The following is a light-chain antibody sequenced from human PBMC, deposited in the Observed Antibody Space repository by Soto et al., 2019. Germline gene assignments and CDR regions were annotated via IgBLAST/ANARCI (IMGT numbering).Light chain of an antibody. Sequence: DIVLTQPPGTLSLSPGERATICCRATQSISSTFLAWYQQTPAHAPRLLIYGASNRATGIPDRFSGSGSGTDFTLTISRLAPEDFAVYYCQQYSSSGTFGQGTKVDIK. J-gene: IGKJ1*01. V-gene: IGKV3-20*01. CDR2: GAS. CDR3: QQYSSSGT. CDR1: QSISSTF.